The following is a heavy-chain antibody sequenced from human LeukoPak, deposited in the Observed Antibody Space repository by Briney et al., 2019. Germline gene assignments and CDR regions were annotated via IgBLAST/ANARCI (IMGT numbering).Heavy chain of an antibody. CDR2: IYYSGST. D-gene: IGHD3-3*02. CDR3: ARISQAGGEVY. V-gene: IGHV4-30-4*01. CDR1: GGSISSGDYY. J-gene: IGHJ4*02. Sequence: SETLSLTCTVSGGSISSGDYYWSWIRQPPGKGLEWIGYIYYSGSTYYNPSLKSRVTISVDTSKNQFSLKLSSVTAADTAVYYCARISQAGGEVYWGQGTLVTVSS.